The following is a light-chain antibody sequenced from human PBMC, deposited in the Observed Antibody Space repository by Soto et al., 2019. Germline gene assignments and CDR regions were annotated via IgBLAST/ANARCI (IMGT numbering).Light chain of an antibody. J-gene: IGKJ2*01. V-gene: IGKV3-20*01. CDR1: QSFNSNY. CDR2: GAS. Sequence: VLTQSPGTMSFSPGERATLSCRASQSFNSNYLAWYQQKPYQAPRLLIFGASTRATGLSDRFRGSWSGTDCTLTINRLEPEDVAVYYCEQYGRTFGQGTKLEIQ. CDR3: EQYGRT.